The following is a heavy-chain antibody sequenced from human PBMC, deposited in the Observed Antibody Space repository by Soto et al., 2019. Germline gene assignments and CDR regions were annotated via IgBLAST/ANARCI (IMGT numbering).Heavy chain of an antibody. CDR2: IYHSGST. CDR1: GGSISSSNW. J-gene: IGHJ4*02. V-gene: IGHV4-4*02. Sequence: QVQLQESGPGLVKPSGTLSLTCAVSGGSISSSNWWSWVRQPPGKGLEWIGEIYHSGSTNYNPSLQSRVAISVDKSTIQFSRKPSSVTAADTAVYYRARVAVAGIGVDYWGPGTLVTVSS. D-gene: IGHD6-19*01. CDR3: ARVAVAGIGVDY.